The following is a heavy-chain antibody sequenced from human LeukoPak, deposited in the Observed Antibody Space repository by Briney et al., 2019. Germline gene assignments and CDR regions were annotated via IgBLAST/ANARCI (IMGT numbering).Heavy chain of an antibody. Sequence: PGGSLRHSCAASGFTFSSYWMHWVRQAPGKGLVWVSRINSDGSSTSYADSVKGRFTISRDNAKNTLYLQMNSLRAEDTAVYYCARAALYCSSTSCYTGENWFDPWGQGTLVTVSS. J-gene: IGHJ5*02. CDR1: GFTFSSYW. CDR3: ARAALYCSSTSCYTGENWFDP. D-gene: IGHD2-2*02. CDR2: INSDGSST. V-gene: IGHV3-74*01.